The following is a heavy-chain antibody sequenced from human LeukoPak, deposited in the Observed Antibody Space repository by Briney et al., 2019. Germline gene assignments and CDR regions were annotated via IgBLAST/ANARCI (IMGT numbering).Heavy chain of an antibody. CDR3: AKVAKYYYGSETYYFFEQ. D-gene: IGHD3-10*01. J-gene: IGHJ4*02. V-gene: IGHV3-7*01. CDR2: IKQDGTEK. Sequence: GGSLRLSCAASDFTFSTYWMSWVRQAPGKGLEWVANIKQDGTEKYYVDSVKGRFTISRDNARNSLELQMNSLRVEDTAVYYCAKVAKYYYGSETYYFFEQWGQGTPVTASS. CDR1: DFTFSTYW.